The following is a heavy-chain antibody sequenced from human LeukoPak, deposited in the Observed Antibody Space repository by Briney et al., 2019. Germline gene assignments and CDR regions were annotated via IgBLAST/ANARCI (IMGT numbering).Heavy chain of an antibody. V-gene: IGHV4-34*01. CDR2: INHSGST. CDR1: GGSFSAYY. J-gene: IGHJ4*02. D-gene: IGHD1-26*01. Sequence: SETLSLTCAVYGGSFSAYYWSWIRQPPGKVLEWIGEINHSGSTNYNPSLKSRVTISVDTSKNQFSLKLSSVTAADTAVYYCARGIVGATDFDYWGQGTLVTVSS. CDR3: ARGIVGATDFDY.